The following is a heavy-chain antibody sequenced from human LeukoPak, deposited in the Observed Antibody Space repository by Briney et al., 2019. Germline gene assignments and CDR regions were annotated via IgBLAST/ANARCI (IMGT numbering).Heavy chain of an antibody. CDR1: GFTFSSYS. Sequence: GGSLRLSCVASGFTFSSYSMNWVRQAPGKGLEWVSCISSTSRYIYYADSVKGRLTISRDNAKNSVYLQMNSLRAEDTAVYSCTRGVAANVFPPGYWGQGTLLTVSS. J-gene: IGHJ4*02. V-gene: IGHV3-21*01. CDR2: ISSTSRYI. CDR3: TRGVAANVFPPGY. D-gene: IGHD2-15*01.